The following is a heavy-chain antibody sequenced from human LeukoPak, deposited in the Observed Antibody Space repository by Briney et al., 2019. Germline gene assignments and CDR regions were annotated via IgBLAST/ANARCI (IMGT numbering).Heavy chain of an antibody. D-gene: IGHD5-12*01. J-gene: IGHJ4*02. CDR1: GFTFSSYW. Sequence: GGSLRLSCAASGFTFSSYWMHWVRQAPGKGLVWVSRITSDGSSTSYADSVKGRFTISRDNAKNTLYLQMNSLRAEDTAVYYCAVRGYSGYDTSYFDYWGQGTLVTVSS. CDR2: ITSDGSST. V-gene: IGHV3-74*01. CDR3: AVRGYSGYDTSYFDY.